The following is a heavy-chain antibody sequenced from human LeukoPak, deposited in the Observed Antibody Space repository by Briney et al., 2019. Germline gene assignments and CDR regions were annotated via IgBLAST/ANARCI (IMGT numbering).Heavy chain of an antibody. D-gene: IGHD6-13*01. CDR3: ARGGSSSWYYYYYMDV. CDR1: GFTFSSYA. Sequence: GRSLRLSCAASGFTFSSYAMHWVRQAPGKGLEYVSAISSNGGSTYYANSVKGRFTISRDNSKNTLYLQMGSLRAEDMAVYYCARGGSSSWYYYYYMDVWGKGTTVTVSS. V-gene: IGHV3-64*01. CDR2: ISSNGGST. J-gene: IGHJ6*03.